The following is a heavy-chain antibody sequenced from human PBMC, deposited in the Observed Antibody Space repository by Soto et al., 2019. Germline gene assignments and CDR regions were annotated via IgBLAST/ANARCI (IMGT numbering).Heavy chain of an antibody. V-gene: IGHV3-30-3*01. CDR2: ISYDGSNK. CDR1: GFTFSTYA. Sequence: QVQVVESGGGVVQPGRSLRLSCAASGFTFSTYAMHWVRQAPGKGLEWVAVISYDGSNKYYADSVKGRFTISRDNSKNTLYMQMNNLSAEDTAVYYCARPLEAAGAMYFDYWGQGTLVTVSS. CDR3: ARPLEAAGAMYFDY. J-gene: IGHJ4*02. D-gene: IGHD6-13*01.